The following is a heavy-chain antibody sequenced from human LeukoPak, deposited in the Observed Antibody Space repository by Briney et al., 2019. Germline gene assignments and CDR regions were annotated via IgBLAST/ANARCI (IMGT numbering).Heavy chain of an antibody. CDR3: ARADRYYDSSGYYPPYYYYYYMDV. J-gene: IGHJ6*03. Sequence: ASVKVSCKASGYTFTSYDINWVRQATGQGLEWMGWMNPNSGNTGYAQKFQGRVTITRNTSISTAYMELSSLRSEDTAVYYCARADRYYDSSGYYPPYYYYYYMDVWGKGTTVTVSS. CDR1: GYTFTSYD. V-gene: IGHV1-8*03. D-gene: IGHD3-22*01. CDR2: MNPNSGNT.